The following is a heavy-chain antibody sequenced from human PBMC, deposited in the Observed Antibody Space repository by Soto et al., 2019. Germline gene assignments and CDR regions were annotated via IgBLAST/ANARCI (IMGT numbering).Heavy chain of an antibody. J-gene: IGHJ3*02. CDR3: SRAVAFDI. CDR1: GDSISSSY. V-gene: IGHV4-59*01. Sequence: QVQLQESGPGLVKPSETLSLTCTVSGDSISSSYWSWIRQPPGKGLEWIGYIFYSGSTDYNPSLKSRVTISLDTSKKQFSLNLSSETAADTAVHYCSRAVAFDIWGQGTVVTVSS. CDR2: IFYSGST.